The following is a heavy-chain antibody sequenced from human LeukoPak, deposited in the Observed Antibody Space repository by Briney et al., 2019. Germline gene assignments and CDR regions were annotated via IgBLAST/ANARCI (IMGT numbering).Heavy chain of an antibody. D-gene: IGHD1-26*01. CDR3: AKPVGGGLEPDY. CDR1: GFTFSSYA. Sequence: GGSLRLSCAASGFTFSSYAMSWVRQAPGKGLEWVSAISASGWRTYYAGSVKGRFTISRDNSKYTLYLQMNSLRAEDTAVYYCAKPVGGGLEPDYWGQGTLVTVSS. J-gene: IGHJ4*02. CDR2: ISASGWRT. V-gene: IGHV3-23*01.